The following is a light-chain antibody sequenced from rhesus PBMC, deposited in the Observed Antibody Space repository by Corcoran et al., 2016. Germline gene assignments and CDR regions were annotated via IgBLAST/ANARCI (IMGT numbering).Light chain of an antibody. CDR3: QQYNNTPLT. J-gene: IGKJ4*01. Sequence: DIQMTQSPSSLSASTGDRVTITCRASQAINNDLNWYQQKPGKPPKRLISAACSLETGVPSRFGGSGSGTEFVLTFRNLQAEHFATYYCQQYNNTPLTFGGGTKVEIK. V-gene: IGKV1-43*01. CDR2: AAC. CDR1: QAINND.